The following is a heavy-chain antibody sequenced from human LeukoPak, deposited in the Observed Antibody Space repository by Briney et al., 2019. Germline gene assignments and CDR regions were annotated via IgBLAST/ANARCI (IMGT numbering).Heavy chain of an antibody. CDR1: GFTFSGYG. Sequence: GGSLRLSCAASGFTFSGYGMHWVRQAPGKGLEWVAVIWYDGSNKYYADSVRGRFTISRDNSKNTLYLQMNSLRAEDKAVYYCARDPTRWGERYFDYWGEGTLVTVSS. D-gene: IGHD7-27*01. J-gene: IGHJ4*02. CDR2: IWYDGSNK. CDR3: ARDPTRWGERYFDY. V-gene: IGHV3-33*01.